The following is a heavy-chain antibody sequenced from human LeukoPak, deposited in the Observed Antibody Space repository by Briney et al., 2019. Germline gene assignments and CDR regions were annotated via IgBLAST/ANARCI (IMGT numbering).Heavy chain of an antibody. CDR3: ARFSITMVRGAIDY. CDR2: INPNSGGT. D-gene: IGHD3-10*01. J-gene: IGHJ4*02. CDR1: GYTFTSYG. V-gene: IGHV1-2*02. Sequence: ASVKVSCKASGYTFTSYGISWVRQAPGQGLEWMGWINPNSGGTNYAQKFQGRVTMTRDTSISTAYMELSRLRSDDTAVYYCARFSITMVRGAIDYWGQGTLVTVSS.